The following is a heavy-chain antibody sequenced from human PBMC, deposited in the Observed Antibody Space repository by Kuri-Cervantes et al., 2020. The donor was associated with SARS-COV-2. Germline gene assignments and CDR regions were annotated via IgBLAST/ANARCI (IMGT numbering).Heavy chain of an antibody. CDR1: GFTFSSYA. D-gene: IGHD1-26*01. J-gene: IGHJ4*02. CDR2: ISGSGGST. CDR3: AKDQWELLGGGY. Sequence: GGSLRLSCAASGFTFSSYAMSWVRQAPGKGLEWVSAISGSGGSTYYADSVKGRFTISRDNSKNTLYPQMNSLRAEDTAVYYCAKDQWELLGGGYWGQRTLVTVSS. V-gene: IGHV3-23*01.